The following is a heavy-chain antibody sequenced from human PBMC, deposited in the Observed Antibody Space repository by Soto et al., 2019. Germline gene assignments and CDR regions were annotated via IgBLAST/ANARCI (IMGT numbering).Heavy chain of an antibody. V-gene: IGHV3-33*01. D-gene: IGHD4-17*01. CDR1: GFTFSSYG. CDR2: IWYDGSNK. CDR3: ASYTRTTNFDY. J-gene: IGHJ4*02. Sequence: ESGGGVVQPGRSLRLSCAASGFTFSSYGMHWVRQAPGKGLEWVAVIWYDGSNKYYADSVKGRFTISRDNSKNTLYLQMNSLRAEDTAVYYCASYTRTTNFDYWGQGTLVTVSS.